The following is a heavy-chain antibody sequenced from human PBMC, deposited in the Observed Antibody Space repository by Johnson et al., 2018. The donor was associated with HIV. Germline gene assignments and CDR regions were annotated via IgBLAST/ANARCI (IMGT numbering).Heavy chain of an antibody. CDR1: GFTVSSNY. V-gene: IGHV3-66*01. D-gene: IGHD3-16*01. CDR3: ARDKVGVSAFDI. J-gene: IGHJ3*02. Sequence: VQLVESGGGLVQPGGSLRLSCAVSGFTVSSNYITWVRQAPGKGLAWVSVIYSGGRTYYADSVKGRFTISSDNSKNTLYLQMNSLRAEDTAVYYCARDKVGVSAFDIWGQGTMVTVSS. CDR2: IYSGGRT.